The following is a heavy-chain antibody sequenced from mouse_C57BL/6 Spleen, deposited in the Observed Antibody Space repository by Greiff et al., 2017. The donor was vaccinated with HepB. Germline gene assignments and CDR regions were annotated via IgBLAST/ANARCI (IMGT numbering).Heavy chain of an antibody. Sequence: QVQLQQSGPGLVQPSQSLSITCTVSGFSLTSYGVHWVRQSPGKGLEWLGVIWSGGSTDYNAAFISRLSISKDNSKSQVFFKMNSLQADDTARYYCARIRGIGGYYFDYWGQGTTLTVSS. CDR3: ARIRGIGGYYFDY. J-gene: IGHJ2*01. D-gene: IGHD1-1*02. CDR2: IWSGGST. CDR1: GFSLTSYG. V-gene: IGHV2-2*01.